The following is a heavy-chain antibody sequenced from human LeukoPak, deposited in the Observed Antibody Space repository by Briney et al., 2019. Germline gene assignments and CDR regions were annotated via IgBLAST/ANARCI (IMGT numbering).Heavy chain of an antibody. D-gene: IGHD1-14*01. CDR3: ARDRTMRGTIPEGAFEI. Sequence: GGSLRLSCAASGFTFSSFEMNWVRQAPGKGLEWISYIHSSGSSMYYADSVKGRFTISRDNAKNSLYLQMNSLRAEDTAVYYCARDRTMRGTIPEGAFEIWGQGTMVTVSS. J-gene: IGHJ3*02. CDR1: GFTFSSFE. CDR2: IHSSGSSM. V-gene: IGHV3-48*03.